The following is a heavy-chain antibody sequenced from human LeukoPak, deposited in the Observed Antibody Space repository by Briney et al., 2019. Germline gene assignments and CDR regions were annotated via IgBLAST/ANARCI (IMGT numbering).Heavy chain of an antibody. D-gene: IGHD2-21*01. CDR1: GGTFSSYA. CDR2: IIPIFGTA. J-gene: IGHJ4*02. V-gene: IGHV1-69*05. Sequence: ASVKVSCKASGGTFSSYAISWVRQAPGQGLEWMGGIIPIFGTANYAQKFQGRVTITTDESTGTAYMELSSLRSEDTAVYYCARGWGSNYFDYWGQGTLVTVSS. CDR3: ARGWGSNYFDY.